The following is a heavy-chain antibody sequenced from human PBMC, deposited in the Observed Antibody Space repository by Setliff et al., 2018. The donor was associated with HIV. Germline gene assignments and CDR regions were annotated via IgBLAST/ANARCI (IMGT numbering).Heavy chain of an antibody. CDR1: GFTFSSYW. D-gene: IGHD3-10*01. CDR3: ARGGFNHAFDI. V-gene: IGHV3-74*01. Sequence: GGSLRLSCAASGFTFSSYWMHWVRQAPGKGLVWVFGINTDGSNRSYADSVKGRFTISRDNAKNTLYLQMDSLRAEDTAVYYCARGGFNHAFDIWGQGTMVTVSS. J-gene: IGHJ3*02. CDR2: INTDGSNR.